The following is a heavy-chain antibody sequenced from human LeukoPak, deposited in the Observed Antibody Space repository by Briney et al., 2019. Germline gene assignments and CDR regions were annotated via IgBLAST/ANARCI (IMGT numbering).Heavy chain of an antibody. D-gene: IGHD4-11*01. CDR1: GFTFSDYY. CDR3: ARVSLTTVTSGGYYMDV. V-gene: IGHV3-11*04. Sequence: GGSPRLSCAASGFTFSDYYMSWIRQSPGKGLEWVSYISSSGGAIYYAGSVKGRFTISRDNAKNSVYLQMSSLRAEDAAVYYCARVSLTTVTSGGYYMDVWGKGTTVTVSS. CDR2: ISSSGGAI. J-gene: IGHJ6*03.